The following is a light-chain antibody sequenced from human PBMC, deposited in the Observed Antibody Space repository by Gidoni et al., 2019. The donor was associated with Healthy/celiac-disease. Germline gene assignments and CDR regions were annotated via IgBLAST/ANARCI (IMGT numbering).Light chain of an antibody. V-gene: IGKV3-11*01. J-gene: IGKJ2*01. Sequence: EIVLTQSPAPLSSSPGERATLPCRASQSVSSYLAWYQQKPGQAPRLLIYDAPNRATGIPARFSGSGSGTDFTLTISSLEPEDFAVYYCQQRSNWPYTFGQXTKLEIK. CDR1: QSVSSY. CDR3: QQRSNWPYT. CDR2: DAP.